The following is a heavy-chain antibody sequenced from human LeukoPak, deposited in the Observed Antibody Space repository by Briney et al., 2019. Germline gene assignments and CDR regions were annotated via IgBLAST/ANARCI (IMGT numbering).Heavy chain of an antibody. Sequence: PGGSLRLSCAASGFTFSSYAMSWVRQAPGKGLEWVSAISGSGGSTYYADSVKGRFTISRDNSKNTLYLQMNSLRAEDTAIYYCAKHEYYDFLSGYSFDYWGQGTLVTVSS. D-gene: IGHD3-3*01. V-gene: IGHV3-23*01. CDR1: GFTFSSYA. J-gene: IGHJ4*02. CDR2: ISGSGGST. CDR3: AKHEYYDFLSGYSFDY.